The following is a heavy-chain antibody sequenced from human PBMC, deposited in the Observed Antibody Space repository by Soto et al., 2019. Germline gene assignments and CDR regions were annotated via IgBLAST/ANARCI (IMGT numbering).Heavy chain of an antibody. Sequence: ASVKVSCKASGYTFTSYAIHWVRQAPGQRLEWMGWINAGNGNTKYSQKFQGRVTITRDTSASTAYMELSSLRSEDTAVYYCARWGAYTAGIEYWGQGTLVTSPQ. CDR2: INAGNGNT. V-gene: IGHV1-3*01. CDR1: GYTFTSYA. CDR3: ARWGAYTAGIEY. D-gene: IGHD5-18*01. J-gene: IGHJ4*02.